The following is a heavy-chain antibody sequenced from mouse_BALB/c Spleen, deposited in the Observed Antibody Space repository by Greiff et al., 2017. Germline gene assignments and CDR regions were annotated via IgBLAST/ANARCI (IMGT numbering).Heavy chain of an antibody. V-gene: IGHV2-9-2*01. CDR2: IWTGGGT. D-gene: IGHD2-1*01. CDR1: GFSLTSYD. Sequence: VKLQESGPGLVAPSQSLSITCTVSGFSLTSYDISWIRQPPGKGLEWLGVIWTGGGTNYNSAFMSRLSISKDNSKSQVFLKMNSLQTDDTAIYYCVRDGSYGNSLDYWGQGTTLTVSS. CDR3: VRDGSYGNSLDY. J-gene: IGHJ2*01.